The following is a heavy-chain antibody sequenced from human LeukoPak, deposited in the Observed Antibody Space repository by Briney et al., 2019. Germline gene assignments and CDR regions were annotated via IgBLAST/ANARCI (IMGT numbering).Heavy chain of an antibody. CDR1: GYTFSDYY. CDR3: ARGRGGATTGFDH. D-gene: IGHD1-26*01. J-gene: IGHJ4*02. CDR2: INSNSGAR. Sequence: ASVKVFCKASGYTFSDYYMHWVRQAPGQGLESMGWINSNSGARNYAPKFQGRVTFSRDNSISTAYMELSSLRSDDTAIYYCARGRGGATTGFDHWGQGTLVTVSS. V-gene: IGHV1-2*02.